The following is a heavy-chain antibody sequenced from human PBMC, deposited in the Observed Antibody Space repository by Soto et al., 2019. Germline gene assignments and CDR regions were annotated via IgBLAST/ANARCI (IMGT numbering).Heavy chain of an antibody. CDR2: MYSSGSV. V-gene: IGHV4-59*01. CDR1: GGSITPSK. J-gene: IGHJ4*02. CDR3: AREWSAFDY. Sequence: QVQLQESGPGLVKPSETLSLTCTVSGGSITPSKWSWIRQSPGKGLEWIGYMYSSGSVNYNPSLKSRVTISMDTSKNQYSLKLISATAADTAVYYCAREWSAFDYWGQGILVTVSS. D-gene: IGHD2-15*01.